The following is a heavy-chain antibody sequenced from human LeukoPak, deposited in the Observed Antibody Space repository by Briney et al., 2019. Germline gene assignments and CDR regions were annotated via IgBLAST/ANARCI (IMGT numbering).Heavy chain of an antibody. J-gene: IGHJ6*03. D-gene: IGHD2/OR15-2a*01. CDR3: AKDSRGNSYYMDV. Sequence: PGGSLRLSCAASGFTFSSYAMSWVRQARGKGLEWVSAISGSGGSTYYADSVKGRFTISRDNSKNTLYLQMNSLRAEDTAVYYCAKDSRGNSYYMDVWGKGTTVTVSS. CDR2: ISGSGGST. V-gene: IGHV3-23*01. CDR1: GFTFSSYA.